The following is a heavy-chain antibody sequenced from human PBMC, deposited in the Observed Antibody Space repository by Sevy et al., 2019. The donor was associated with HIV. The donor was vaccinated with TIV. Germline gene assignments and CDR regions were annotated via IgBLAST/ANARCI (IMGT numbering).Heavy chain of an antibody. CDR1: GFTFRSYG. V-gene: IGHV3-33*01. CDR2: IWDNGSKK. J-gene: IGHJ4*02. Sequence: GGSLRLSCAASGFTFRSYGMHWVRQAPGKGLEWVAVIWDNGSKKYYAHSVKGRFTISRDNSKNTLYLQMNSLRAEDTAVYYGARGGYCSNNVCYGSIDYWGRGTLVTVSS. D-gene: IGHD2-8*01. CDR3: ARGGYCSNNVCYGSIDY.